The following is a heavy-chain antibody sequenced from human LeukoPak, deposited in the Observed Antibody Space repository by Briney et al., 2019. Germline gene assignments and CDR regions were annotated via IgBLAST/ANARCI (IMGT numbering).Heavy chain of an antibody. CDR3: ARGAPYYDYVWGSYRPAYYFDY. D-gene: IGHD3-16*02. Sequence: ASVNVSCKASGYTFTSYAMNWVRQAPGQGLEWMGWINTNTGNPTYAQGFTGRFVFSLDTSVSTAYLQISSLKAEDTAVYYCARGAPYYDYVWGSYRPAYYFDYWGQGTLVTVSS. J-gene: IGHJ4*02. V-gene: IGHV7-4-1*02. CDR1: GYTFTSYA. CDR2: INTNTGNP.